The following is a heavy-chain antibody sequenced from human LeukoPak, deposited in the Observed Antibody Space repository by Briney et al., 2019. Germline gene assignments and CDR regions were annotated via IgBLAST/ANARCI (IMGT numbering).Heavy chain of an antibody. Sequence: PGRSLRLSCAASGFTFSSYGMHWVRQAPGKGLEWVAVISYDGSNKYYADSVKGRFTISRDNSKNTLYLQMNGLRAEDTAVYYCARDLAAAGRVDEDYWGQGTLVTVSS. D-gene: IGHD6-13*01. CDR1: GFTFSSYG. V-gene: IGHV3-30*03. CDR3: ARDLAAAGRVDEDY. CDR2: ISYDGSNK. J-gene: IGHJ4*02.